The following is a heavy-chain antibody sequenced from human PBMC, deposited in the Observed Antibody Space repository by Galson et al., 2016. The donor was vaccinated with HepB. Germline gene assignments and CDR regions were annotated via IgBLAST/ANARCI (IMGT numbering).Heavy chain of an antibody. J-gene: IGHJ4*02. CDR3: ASAMGRGVIYFDN. D-gene: IGHD3-10*01. Sequence: SETLSLTCTVSGGSISSYSWSWIRQPPGRGLEWIGYIYNGGSTNYNPSLKSRVTISVDTSNNQFSVKLNSVTAADTAVYYCASAMGRGVIYFDNWGQGTLVTVSS. CDR1: GGSISSYS. V-gene: IGHV4-59*01. CDR2: IYNGGST.